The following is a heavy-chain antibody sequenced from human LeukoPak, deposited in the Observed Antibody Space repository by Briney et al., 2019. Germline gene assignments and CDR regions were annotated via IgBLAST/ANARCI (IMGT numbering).Heavy chain of an antibody. CDR3: AKSHSSGWYYHEFDY. Sequence: GGSLRLSCAASGFTFSSYGMSWVRQAPGKGLEWVSAISGSGGSTYYADSVKGRFTISRDNSKNTLYLQMNSLRAEDTAVYYCAKSHSSGWYYHEFDYWGQGTLVTVSS. CDR1: GFTFSSYG. J-gene: IGHJ4*02. V-gene: IGHV3-23*01. CDR2: ISGSGGST. D-gene: IGHD6-19*01.